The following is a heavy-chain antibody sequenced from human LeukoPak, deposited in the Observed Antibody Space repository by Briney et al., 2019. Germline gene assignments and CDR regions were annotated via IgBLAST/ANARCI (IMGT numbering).Heavy chain of an antibody. D-gene: IGHD3-10*01. CDR1: GGTFSSYA. CDR3: ARAMVRGVIWWFDP. V-gene: IGHV1-69*06. CDR2: IIPIFGTA. J-gene: IGHJ5*02. Sequence: GSSVKVSCKASGGTFSSYAISWARQAPGQGLEWMGGIIPIFGTANYAQKFQGRVTITADKSTSTAYMELSSLRSEDTAVYYCARAMVRGVIWWFDPWGQGTLVTVSS.